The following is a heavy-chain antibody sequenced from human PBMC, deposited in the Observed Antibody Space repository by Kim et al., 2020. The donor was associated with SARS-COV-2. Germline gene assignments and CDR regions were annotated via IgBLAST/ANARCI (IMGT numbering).Heavy chain of an antibody. V-gene: IGHV3-66*01. Sequence: GGSLRLSCAASGFTVSSNYMSWVRQAPGKGLEWVSVIYSGGSTYYADSVKGRFTIPRDNFKNTLYLQMNSLRAEDTAVYHCARVGTAYYYYGMDVWGQRT. CDR1: GFTVSSNY. CDR3: ARVGTAYYYYGMDV. J-gene: IGHJ6*02. CDR2: IYSGGST. D-gene: IGHD1-26*01.